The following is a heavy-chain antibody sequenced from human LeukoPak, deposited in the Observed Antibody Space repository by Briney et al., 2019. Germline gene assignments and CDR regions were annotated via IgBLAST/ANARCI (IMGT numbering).Heavy chain of an antibody. V-gene: IGHV3-23*01. CDR2: ISGSGGST. CDR3: AKDPLRTVTTPYY. J-gene: IGHJ4*02. Sequence: PGGSLRLSCAASGFTFSSYAMTWVRQAPGKGLEWVSAISGSGGSTYYTDSVKGRFTISIDQSKNTLYLQLNSLRAEDTAVYNCAKDPLRTVTTPYYWGQGTLVTVSS. CDR1: GFTFSSYA. D-gene: IGHD4-11*01.